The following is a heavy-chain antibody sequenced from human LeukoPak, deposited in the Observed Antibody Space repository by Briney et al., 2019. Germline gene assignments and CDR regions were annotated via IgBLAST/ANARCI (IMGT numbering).Heavy chain of an antibody. J-gene: IGHJ3*01. CDR1: GFTFSNYA. CDR2: LPGSADTT. CDR3: AKGRRFSQWFLSLDAFDV. Sequence: GGSLRLSCAASGFTFSNYAMTWVRQPPGKGLEWVSTLPGSADTTYYADSVAGRFTIFRDNSQSTLSLHMSSLRPEDTALYFCAKGRRFSQWFLSLDAFDVWGRGTMVTVSS. V-gene: IGHV3-23*01. D-gene: IGHD3-3*01.